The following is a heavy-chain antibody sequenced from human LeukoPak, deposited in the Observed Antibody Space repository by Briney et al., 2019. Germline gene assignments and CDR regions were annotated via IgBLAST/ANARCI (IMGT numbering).Heavy chain of an antibody. CDR1: GYTFTSCG. V-gene: IGHV1-18*01. D-gene: IGHD1-1*01. J-gene: IGHJ4*02. CDR3: AKAPSAHWPSDY. Sequence: ASVKVSCKASGYTFTSCGITWVRQAPGQGLEWMGWINGHNGNTHYAQNLQDRITMTTDTSSTTVYMELRSLKSDDTAVYYCAKAPSAHWPSDYWGQGTLVTVSS. CDR2: INGHNGNT.